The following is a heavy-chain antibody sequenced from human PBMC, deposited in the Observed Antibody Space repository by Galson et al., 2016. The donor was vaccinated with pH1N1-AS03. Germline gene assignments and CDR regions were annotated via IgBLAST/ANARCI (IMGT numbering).Heavy chain of an antibody. CDR2: IVVGSGNT. V-gene: IGHV1-58*01. D-gene: IGHD3-3*01. J-gene: IGHJ6*02. Sequence: SVKVSCKASGFTFTGSTVQWVRQARGQRLEWIGWIVVGSGNTNYAQNFQERVSITRDKSTSTAYMSLSSLRSEGTAVYYCAAGSRFLDWLGVAYFYGMDVWGQGTLVTVSS. CDR3: AAGSRFLDWLGVAYFYGMDV. CDR1: GFTFTGST.